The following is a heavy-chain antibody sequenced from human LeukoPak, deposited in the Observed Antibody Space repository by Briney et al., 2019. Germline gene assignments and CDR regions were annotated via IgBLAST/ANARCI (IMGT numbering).Heavy chain of an antibody. V-gene: IGHV4-59*01. D-gene: IGHD3-22*01. Sequence: SETLSLTCTVSGGSISSYYWSWIRQPPGKGLEWIGYIYYSGSTNYNPSLKSRVTISVDTSKNQFSLKLSSVTAADTAVYYCARGHYDSSGYYYDYWGQGTLVAVSS. CDR3: ARGHYDSSGYYYDY. CDR1: GGSISSYY. J-gene: IGHJ4*02. CDR2: IYYSGST.